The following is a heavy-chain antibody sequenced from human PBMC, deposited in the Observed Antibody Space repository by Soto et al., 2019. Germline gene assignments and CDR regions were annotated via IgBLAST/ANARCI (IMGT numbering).Heavy chain of an antibody. J-gene: IGHJ4*02. D-gene: IGHD3-22*01. CDR1: GFTFSIYA. V-gene: IGHV3-23*01. CDR3: AKDNYYDSSGYYYVYYFDY. Sequence: PGGSLRLSCAASGFTFSIYAMSWVRQAPGKGLEWVSAISGSGGSTYYADSVKGRFTISRDNSKNTLYLQMNSLRAEDTAVYYCAKDNYYDSSGYYYVYYFDYWGQGTLVTVSS. CDR2: ISGSGGST.